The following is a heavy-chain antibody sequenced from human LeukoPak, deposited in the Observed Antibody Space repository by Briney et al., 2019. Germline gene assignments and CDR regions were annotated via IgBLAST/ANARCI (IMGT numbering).Heavy chain of an antibody. D-gene: IGHD3-3*01. J-gene: IGHJ4*02. Sequence: PSETLSLTCAVSGGSFSGYYWSWLRQPPGQGLEWIGGINHSGSTNYNPSLKSRVTISVDTSKNQFSLKLRSVTATDTAVYYCARLPITIFGVVRGYFDYWGQGTLVTVSS. CDR2: INHSGST. CDR3: ARLPITIFGVVRGYFDY. V-gene: IGHV4-34*01. CDR1: GGSFSGYY.